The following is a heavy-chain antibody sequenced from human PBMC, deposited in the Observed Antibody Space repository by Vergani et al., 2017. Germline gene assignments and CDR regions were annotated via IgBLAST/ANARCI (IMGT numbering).Heavy chain of an antibody. CDR2: SYPGDSDT. CDR3: ARRYSSSWYGSWDDAFDI. Sequence: EVQLVQSGAEVKKPGESLKISCKGSGYSFTSYWIGWVRQMPGKGLEWMGISYPGDSDTRYSPSFQGQVTISADKSISTAYLQWSSLKASDTAMYYCARRYSSSWYGSWDDAFDIWGQGTMVTVSS. V-gene: IGHV5-51*03. CDR1: GYSFTSYW. D-gene: IGHD6-13*01. J-gene: IGHJ3*02.